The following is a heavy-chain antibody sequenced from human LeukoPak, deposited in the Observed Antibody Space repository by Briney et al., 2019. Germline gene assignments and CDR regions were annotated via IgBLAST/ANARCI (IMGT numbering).Heavy chain of an antibody. V-gene: IGHV4-31*03. CDR1: GCSSSSVSCY. CDR3: ARVPQNYYDNSGYYESIQH. CDR2: ICSSGTP. D-gene: IGHD3-22*01. Sequence: PSETLSRTGSVSGCSSSSVSCYRSWIRQHLEKGVELSGYICSSGTPSYNTTLKSRATISVATSKNQLSLKLSSVTAADTAVYYCARVPQNYYDNSGYYESIQHWGQGTLVTVSS. J-gene: IGHJ1*01.